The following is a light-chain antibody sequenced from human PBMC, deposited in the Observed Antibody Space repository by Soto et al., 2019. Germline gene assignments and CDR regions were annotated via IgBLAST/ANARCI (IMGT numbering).Light chain of an antibody. J-gene: IGLJ3*02. CDR1: RSNIGAGYD. CDR3: QSYDSSLSGWV. Sequence: QSVLTQPPSVSGAPGQRITISCTGSRSNIGAGYDVHWYQQLPGTAPKLLIYGNSNRPSGVPDRFSGSKSGTSASLAITGLRAEDEADYYCQSYDSSLSGWVFGGRTKVTVL. CDR2: GNS. V-gene: IGLV1-40*01.